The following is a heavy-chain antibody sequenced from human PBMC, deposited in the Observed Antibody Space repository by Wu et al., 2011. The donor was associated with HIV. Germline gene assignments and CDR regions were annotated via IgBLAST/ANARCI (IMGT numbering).Heavy chain of an antibody. CDR1: GYTFTGYY. CDR2: INPNSGGT. Sequence: QVQLVQSGAEVKKPGASVKVSCKASGYTFTGYYMHWVRQAPGQGLEWMGWINPNSGGTNHAQKFQGRVTMTRDTSISTAYMELSRLRSDDTAVYYCARSDGAYDSSGYYYWYFDLWGRGTLVTVSS. D-gene: IGHD3-22*01. V-gene: IGHV1-2*02. CDR3: ARSDGAYDSSGYYYWYFDL. J-gene: IGHJ2*01.